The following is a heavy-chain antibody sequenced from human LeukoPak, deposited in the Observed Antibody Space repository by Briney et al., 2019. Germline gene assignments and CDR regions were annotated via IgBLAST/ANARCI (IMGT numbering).Heavy chain of an antibody. Sequence: ASVKVSCKASGYTFTSYDINWVRQATGQGLEWMGWMNPNSGNTGYAQKFQGRVTMTRNTSISTAYMELSSLRSEGTAVYYCARFHSSYAPEDYWGQGTLVTVSS. CDR3: ARFHSSYAPEDY. CDR1: GYTFTSYD. V-gene: IGHV1-8*01. D-gene: IGHD2-2*01. J-gene: IGHJ4*02. CDR2: MNPNSGNT.